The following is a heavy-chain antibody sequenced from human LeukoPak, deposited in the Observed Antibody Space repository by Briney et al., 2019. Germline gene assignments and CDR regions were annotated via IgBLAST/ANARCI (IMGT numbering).Heavy chain of an antibody. Sequence: GGSLRFSSSASAFTFSSYAMSWVRQAPGNGLEWVSAISGSGGSTYYADSVKGRFTISRDNSKNTLYLQMNSLRAEDTAVYYCAKGGVGAPSYYWGQGTLVTVSS. CDR2: ISGSGGST. CDR1: AFTFSSYA. CDR3: AKGGVGAPSYY. D-gene: IGHD1-26*01. J-gene: IGHJ4*02. V-gene: IGHV3-23*01.